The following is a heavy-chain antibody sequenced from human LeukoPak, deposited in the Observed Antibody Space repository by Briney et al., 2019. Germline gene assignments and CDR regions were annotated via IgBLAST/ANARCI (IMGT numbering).Heavy chain of an antibody. J-gene: IGHJ4*02. Sequence: PGGSLRLSCAASGFTFSDYYMSWVRQAPGKGLEWVSGINWNGGSTGYADSVKGRFTISRDNAKNSLYLQMNSLRAEDTALYYCARDGPYYDYVWGSYREHDYRGQGTLVTVSS. CDR2: INWNGGST. V-gene: IGHV3-20*04. CDR3: ARDGPYYDYVWGSYREHDY. D-gene: IGHD3-16*02. CDR1: GFTFSDYY.